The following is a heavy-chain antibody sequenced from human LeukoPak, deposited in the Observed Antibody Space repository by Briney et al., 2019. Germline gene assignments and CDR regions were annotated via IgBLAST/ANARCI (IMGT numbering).Heavy chain of an antibody. CDR2: ISSSSSTI. Sequence: GGSLRLSCAASGFTFSSYSMNWVRQAPGKGLEWVSYISSSSSTIYYADSVKGRFTISRDNAKNSLYLQMNSLRAEDTAVYYCARGHFTYYYDSSGPNGDYWGQGTLVTVSS. CDR3: ARGHFTYYYDSSGPNGDY. V-gene: IGHV3-48*01. D-gene: IGHD3-22*01. J-gene: IGHJ4*02. CDR1: GFTFSSYS.